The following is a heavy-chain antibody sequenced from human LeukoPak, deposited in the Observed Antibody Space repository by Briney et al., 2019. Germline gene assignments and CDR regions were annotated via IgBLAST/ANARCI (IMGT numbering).Heavy chain of an antibody. CDR2: IYSSGAT. J-gene: IGHJ3*02. V-gene: IGHV3-66*01. Sequence: PGGSLRLSCAASGFTVSRNYVSWVRQAPGKGLEWVSVIYSSGATYYADSVKGRFTISRDNSKNMVYLQMSSLRAEDTALYYCARGGPVLYAFDIWGQGAMVTVSS. D-gene: IGHD2-8*01. CDR1: GFTVSRNY. CDR3: ARGGPVLYAFDI.